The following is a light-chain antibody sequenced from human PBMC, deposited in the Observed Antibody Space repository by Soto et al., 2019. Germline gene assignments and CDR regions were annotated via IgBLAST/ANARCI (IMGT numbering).Light chain of an antibody. CDR3: QQYNSCPIT. V-gene: IGKV1-5*03. J-gene: IGKJ5*01. CDR1: QSISNW. Sequence: DIQMTQSPSTLSASVGDRVIITCRASQSISNWLAWYQQKPGKAPNLLIYKASSLKSGVPSRFSGSGSGTDFTLTISSLQPEDFATYYCQQYNSCPITFGQGTRLEIK. CDR2: KAS.